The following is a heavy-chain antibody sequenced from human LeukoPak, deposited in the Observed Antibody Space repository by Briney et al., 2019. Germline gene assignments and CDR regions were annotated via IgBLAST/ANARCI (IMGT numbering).Heavy chain of an antibody. CDR1: GGSISSGGYY. J-gene: IGHJ4*02. CDR3: SRENGAFSPFGY. CDR2: ISYSGST. Sequence: PSQTLSLTCTVSGGSISSGGYYWNWIRQHPGKGLEWIGYISYSGSTHYNPSLKSRVAISMDTSKNQFSLKLSSVTAADTAVYYCSRENGAFSPFGYWGQGYLVTVLS. V-gene: IGHV4-31*03. D-gene: IGHD2-8*01.